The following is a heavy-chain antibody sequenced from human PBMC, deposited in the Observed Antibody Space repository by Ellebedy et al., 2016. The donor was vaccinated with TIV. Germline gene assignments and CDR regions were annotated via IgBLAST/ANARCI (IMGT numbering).Heavy chain of an antibody. J-gene: IGHJ2*01. Sequence: GGSLRLXXAGSGFSFSSYAMTWVRQAPGKGLDWVSAVSANGGSTYYADSVKGRFTISRDNAKNSLYLQMNSLRAEDTAVYYCARRYFDLWGRGALVTVSS. CDR1: GFSFSSYA. CDR2: VSANGGST. V-gene: IGHV3-23*01. CDR3: ARRYFDL.